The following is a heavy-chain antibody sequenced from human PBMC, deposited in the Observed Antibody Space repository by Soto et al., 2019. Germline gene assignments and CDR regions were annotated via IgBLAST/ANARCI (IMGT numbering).Heavy chain of an antibody. V-gene: IGHV4-34*01. CDR1: GGSFSGYY. D-gene: IGHD5-12*01. CDR3: ARGSSRWLRLLGSRWFDP. J-gene: IGHJ5*02. Sequence: QVQLQQWGAGLLKPSETLSLTCAVYGGSFSGYYWSWIRQPPGKGLEWSGEINHSGSTNYHPSLQSRVTISVDTSKNRSSLKLSSVAAADAAVYYCARGSSRWLRLLGSRWFDPWGQGTLVTVSS. CDR2: INHSGST.